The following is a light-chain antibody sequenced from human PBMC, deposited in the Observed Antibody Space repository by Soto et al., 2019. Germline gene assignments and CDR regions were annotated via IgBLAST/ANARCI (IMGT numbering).Light chain of an antibody. J-gene: IGKJ4*01. Sequence: DIQMTQSPSYVSASVGDRVTLTCRASQGISSWLAWYQQKPGKAPKLLIYDASNLETGVPSRFSGSGSGTDFTFTISSLQPEDIATYYCQQYDNLPLTFGGGTKVDIK. V-gene: IGKV1-33*01. CDR1: QGISSW. CDR3: QQYDNLPLT. CDR2: DAS.